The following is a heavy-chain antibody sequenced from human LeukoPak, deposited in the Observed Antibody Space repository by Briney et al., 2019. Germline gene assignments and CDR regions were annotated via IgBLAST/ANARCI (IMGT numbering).Heavy chain of an antibody. CDR3: AKDEAAGTYWFDP. D-gene: IGHD6-13*01. CDR2: IFSDGNT. V-gene: IGHV3-66*01. CDR1: GFAVSTNC. Sequence: GGSLRLSCAVSGFAVSTNCMNWVRQAPGKGLEWVSVIFSDGNTYYADSVKGRFTISRDNSKNTLYLQMNSLRAEDTAVYYCAKDEAAGTYWFDPWGQGTLVTVSS. J-gene: IGHJ5*02.